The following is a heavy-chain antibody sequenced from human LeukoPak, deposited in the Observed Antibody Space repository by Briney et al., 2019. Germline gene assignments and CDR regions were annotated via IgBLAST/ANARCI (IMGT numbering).Heavy chain of an antibody. CDR3: ARGGVCSSTSCYYFDY. Sequence: GGSLRLSCAASGFTFSSYDMHWVRQATGKGLEWVSAIGTAGDTYYPGSVKGRFTISREIAKNSLYLQMNSLRAGDTAVYYCARGGVCSSTSCYYFDYWGQGTLVTVSS. CDR1: GFTFSSYD. CDR2: IGTAGDT. D-gene: IGHD2-2*01. J-gene: IGHJ4*02. V-gene: IGHV3-13*01.